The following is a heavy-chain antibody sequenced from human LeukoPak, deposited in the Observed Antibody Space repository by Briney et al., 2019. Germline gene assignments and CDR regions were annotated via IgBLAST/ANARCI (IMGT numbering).Heavy chain of an antibody. CDR3: AKHLCFWSAIDY. J-gene: IGHJ4*02. CDR1: GFTFSPNA. CDR2: IGGVGRT. D-gene: IGHD3-3*01. Sequence: PGGSLRLSCAASGFTFSPNAMSWVRQAPGKGLEGPSGIGGVGRTHYSPSVKGRFTISRENSMNTLYLQMKTLEAEDTAIYYCAKHLCFWSAIDYGGRGTLVTVSS. V-gene: IGHV3-23*01.